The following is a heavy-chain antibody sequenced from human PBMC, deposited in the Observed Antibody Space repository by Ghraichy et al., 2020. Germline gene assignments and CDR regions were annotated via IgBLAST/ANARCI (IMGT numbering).Heavy chain of an antibody. CDR3: ARLSSSPHLSTYYFDY. D-gene: IGHD1-1*01. J-gene: IGHJ4*02. CDR2: INPSGGST. V-gene: IGHV1-46*01. CDR1: GYTFTSYY. Sequence: ASVKVSCKASGYTFTSYYMHWVRQAPGQGLEWMGIINPSGGSTSYAQKFQGRVTMTRDTSTSTVYMELSSLRSEDTAMYYCARLSSSPHLSTYYFDYWGQGTLVTVSS.